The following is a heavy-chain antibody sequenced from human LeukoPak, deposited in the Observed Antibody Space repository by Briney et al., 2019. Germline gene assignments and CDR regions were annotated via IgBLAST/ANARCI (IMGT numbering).Heavy chain of an antibody. CDR1: GFTFSSYE. Sequence: PGGSLRLSCAASGFTFSSYEMNWVRQAPGKGLDWVSYISTSGSTIYYADSVKGRFTISRDNAKNSLYLQMNSLRAEDTAVYYCAKGIAAGTSDYWGQGTLVTVSS. D-gene: IGHD6-13*01. CDR3: AKGIAAGTSDY. J-gene: IGHJ4*02. V-gene: IGHV3-48*03. CDR2: ISTSGSTI.